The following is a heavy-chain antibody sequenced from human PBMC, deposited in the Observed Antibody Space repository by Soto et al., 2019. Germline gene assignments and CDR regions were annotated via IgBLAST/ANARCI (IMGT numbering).Heavy chain of an antibody. D-gene: IGHD6-13*01. CDR3: ASREGIAAAGTDPYYYYGMDV. CDR2: IDPSDSYT. J-gene: IGHJ6*02. Sequence: GESLKISCKGSVYSFTSYWISWVRQMPGKGLEWMGRIDPSDSYTNYSPSFQGHVTISADKSISTAYLQWSSLKASDTAMYYCASREGIAAAGTDPYYYYGMDVWGQGTTVTVSS. CDR1: VYSFTSYW. V-gene: IGHV5-10-1*01.